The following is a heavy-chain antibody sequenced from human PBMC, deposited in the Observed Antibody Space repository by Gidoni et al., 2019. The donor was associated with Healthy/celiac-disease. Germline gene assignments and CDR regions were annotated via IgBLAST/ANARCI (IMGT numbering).Heavy chain of an antibody. J-gene: IGHJ3*02. V-gene: IGHV3-9*01. D-gene: IGHD3-22*01. Sequence: EVQLVASGGGLVQPGRSLRLSCAASGFTFDDYAMHWVRQAPGKGLEWVSGISWNSGSIGYADSVKGRFTISRDNAKNSLYLQMNSLRAEDTALYYCAKSHYYDSSGYYLNAFDIWGQGTMVTVSS. CDR3: AKSHYYDSSGYYLNAFDI. CDR1: GFTFDDYA. CDR2: ISWNSGSI.